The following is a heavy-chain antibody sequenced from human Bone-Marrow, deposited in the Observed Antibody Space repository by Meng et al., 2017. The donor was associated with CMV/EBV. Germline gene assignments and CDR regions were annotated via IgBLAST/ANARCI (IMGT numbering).Heavy chain of an antibody. V-gene: IGHV3-7*01. J-gene: IGHJ6*02. CDR1: GFIFSRYW. Sequence: GGSLRLSCAASGFIFSRYWMSWVRQAPGKGPEWVANIKHDGSETYYVDSVKGRFIISRNNAENSLYLQMNSLRAEDSAVYYCARGELPGYSSSWYLYYYYGMDVWGQGTTVTVSS. CDR2: IKHDGSET. D-gene: IGHD6-13*01. CDR3: ARGELPGYSSSWYLYYYYGMDV.